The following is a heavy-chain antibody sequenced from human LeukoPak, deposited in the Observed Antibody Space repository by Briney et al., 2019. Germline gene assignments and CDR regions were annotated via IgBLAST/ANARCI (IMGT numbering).Heavy chain of an antibody. J-gene: IGHJ3*02. CDR2: ISSSSSTI. Sequence: GGSLRLSCAASGFTLSSYSMSWVRQAPGKGLEWVSYISSSSSTIYYADSVKGRFTISRDNAKNSLYLQMNSLRAEDTAVYYCASPIRFHDAFDIWGQGTMVTVSS. D-gene: IGHD3-3*01. CDR1: GFTLSSYS. CDR3: ASPIRFHDAFDI. V-gene: IGHV3-48*01.